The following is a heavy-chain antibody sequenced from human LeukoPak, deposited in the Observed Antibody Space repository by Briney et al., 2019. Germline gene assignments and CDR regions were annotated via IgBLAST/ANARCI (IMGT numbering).Heavy chain of an antibody. V-gene: IGHV4-39*01. CDR1: GGSISSSSYY. Sequence: SETLSLTCTVSGGSISSSSYYWGWIRQPPGKGLEWIGSIYYSGSTYYNPSLKSRVTISVDTSKNQFSLKLSSVTAADTAVYYCARQPSDYVWGGYHNGPDYWGQGTLVTVSS. CDR2: IYYSGST. J-gene: IGHJ4*02. D-gene: IGHD3-16*02. CDR3: ARQPSDYVWGGYHNGPDY.